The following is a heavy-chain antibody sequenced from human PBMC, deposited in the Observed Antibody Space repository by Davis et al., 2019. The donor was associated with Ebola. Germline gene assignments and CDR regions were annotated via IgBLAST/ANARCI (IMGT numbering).Heavy chain of an antibody. CDR3: ERLWFGEVGFDY. D-gene: IGHD3-10*01. Sequence: AASVKVSCKASGYTFTNYYMHWVRQAPGQGLEWMGRINPYSGGTNYAQKFQGRVTMTRDTSISTAYMELGRLTSDDTAVYYCERLWFGEVGFDYWGQGTLVTVSS. V-gene: IGHV1-2*06. CDR1: GYTFTNYY. CDR2: INPYSGGT. J-gene: IGHJ4*02.